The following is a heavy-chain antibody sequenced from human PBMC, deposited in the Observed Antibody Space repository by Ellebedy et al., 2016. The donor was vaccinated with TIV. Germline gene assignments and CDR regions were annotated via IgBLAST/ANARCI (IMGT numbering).Heavy chain of an antibody. V-gene: IGHV1-18*04. CDR2: ISAYNGNT. Sequence: AASVKVSCKASGYPFPNYGVSWVLQAPGQGLEWVGWISAYNGNTKYGQKFQGRISLTTDTSMGTAYMELRSLRSDDTGVYFCARDDPADAAALLDYWGQGTRVTVSS. D-gene: IGHD2-2*01. CDR1: GYPFPNYG. J-gene: IGHJ4*02. CDR3: ARDDPADAAALLDY.